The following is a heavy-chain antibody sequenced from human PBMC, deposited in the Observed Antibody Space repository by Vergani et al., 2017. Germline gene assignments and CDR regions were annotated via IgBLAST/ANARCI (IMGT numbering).Heavy chain of an antibody. V-gene: IGHV3-7*01. J-gene: IGHJ2*01. CDR1: GFTFSSYW. Sequence: EVQLVESGGGLVQPGGSLRLSCAASGFTFSSYWMSWVRQAPGKGLEWVANIKHDGSEKYYVDSVKGRFTISRDNAKNSLYLQMNSLRAEDTAVYYCARDLLGCSGGSCYLLVDWYFDLWGRGTLVTVSS. D-gene: IGHD2-15*01. CDR2: IKHDGSEK. CDR3: ARDLLGCSGGSCYLLVDWYFDL.